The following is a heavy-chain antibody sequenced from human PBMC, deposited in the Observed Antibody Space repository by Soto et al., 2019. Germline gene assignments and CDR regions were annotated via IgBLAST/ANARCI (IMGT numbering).Heavy chain of an antibody. V-gene: IGHV3-23*01. J-gene: IGHJ2*01. CDR2: ISRSGGTT. CDR3: AKAGYCGGDCYSGAGFYWYVAR. D-gene: IGHD2-21*02. CDR1: GFTFSSYA. Sequence: EVKLLESGGGLVQPGGSLRLSCAASGFTFSSYAMSWVRQAPGKGLEWVSSISRSGGTTYYADSVKGRFTISRDNSKKTLYRQLSSLRAEDTAVYYCAKAGYCGGDCYSGAGFYWYVARWGRLTLVTVSS.